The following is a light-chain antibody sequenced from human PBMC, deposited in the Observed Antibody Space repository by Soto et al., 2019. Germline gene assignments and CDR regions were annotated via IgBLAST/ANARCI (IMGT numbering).Light chain of an antibody. J-gene: IGKJ1*01. CDR2: LGS. V-gene: IGKV2-28*01. CDR3: MQALQTLWT. Sequence: DVVITQTPLSLSVAPVQPASISCKSSQILLHITGETFLFWYLQKPGQSPQLLIYLGSNRSSGVPDRFSGSGSGTDFTLKISRVEAEDVGVYYCMQALQTLWTFGQGTKVDIK. CDR1: QILLHITGETF.